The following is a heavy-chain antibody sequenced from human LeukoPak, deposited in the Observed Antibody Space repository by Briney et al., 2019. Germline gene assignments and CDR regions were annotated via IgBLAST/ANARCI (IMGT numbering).Heavy chain of an antibody. V-gene: IGHV4-39*01. J-gene: IGHJ6*02. Sequence: SETLSLTCAVYGGSFSGYYWGWIRQPPGKGLEWIGSIYYSGSTYYNPSLKSRVTISVDTSKNQFSLKLSSVTAADTAVYYCASLCSSAGCYAGSYYGMDVWGQGTTVTVSS. CDR2: IYYSGST. D-gene: IGHD2-2*01. CDR1: GGSFSGYY. CDR3: ASLCSSAGCYAGSYYGMDV.